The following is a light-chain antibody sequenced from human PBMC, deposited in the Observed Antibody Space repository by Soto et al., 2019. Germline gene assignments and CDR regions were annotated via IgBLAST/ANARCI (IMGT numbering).Light chain of an antibody. V-gene: IGKV1-5*03. CDR1: QSISSR. J-gene: IGKJ1*01. CDR2: KAS. Sequence: DIQMTQSPSTLSASVGDRVTITCRASQSISSRLAWYQQKPGKAPKLLIYKASSLESGVPSRCSGSGSGTEFTLTISSLQPDDFATYYCQHYNSYPWTFGQGTKVDIK. CDR3: QHYNSYPWT.